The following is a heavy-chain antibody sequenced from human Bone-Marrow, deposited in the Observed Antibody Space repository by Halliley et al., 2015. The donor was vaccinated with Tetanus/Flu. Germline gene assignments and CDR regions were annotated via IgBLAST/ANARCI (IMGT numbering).Heavy chain of an antibody. CDR3: ARGVPAAPGTYYYYGMDV. Sequence: QVQLVQSGAEVKKPGASVKVSCKASGYTFSNYDINWVRQTTGQGLEWMGWMNPNSGNTGYAQKFKGRVTMTRDTSISTAYMDLSSLRSEDTAVYYWARGVPAAPGTYYYYGMDVWGQGTTVAVSS. V-gene: IGHV1-8*01. J-gene: IGHJ6*02. D-gene: IGHD2-2*01. CDR1: GYTFSNYD. CDR2: MNPNSGNT.